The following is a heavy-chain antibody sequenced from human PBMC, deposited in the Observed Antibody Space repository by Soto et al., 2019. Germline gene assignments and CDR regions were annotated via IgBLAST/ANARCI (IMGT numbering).Heavy chain of an antibody. Sequence: EVQLVQSGAEVKKPGESLRISCKGSGYSFTSYWISWVRQMPGKGLEWMGRIDPIDSYTNYSPSFQGHVTISADKSISTAYLQWSSLKASDTAMYYGARRAHRRRRGETFSYYYYGMDVWGQGTTVTVSS. V-gene: IGHV5-10-1*01. CDR3: ARRAHRRRRGETFSYYYYGMDV. D-gene: IGHD3-16*01. CDR2: IDPIDSYT. J-gene: IGHJ6*02. CDR1: GYSFTSYW.